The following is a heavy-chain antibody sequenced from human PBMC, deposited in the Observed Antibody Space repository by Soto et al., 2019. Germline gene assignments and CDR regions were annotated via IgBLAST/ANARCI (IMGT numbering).Heavy chain of an antibody. CDR2: IGASGDIT. CDR1: GFYFTNFA. V-gene: IGHV3-23*01. J-gene: IGHJ4*02. CDR3: AKDDFTDRGDDYFDY. Sequence: PGGSLILSCEASGFYFTNFAMSWVRQDPGKGLEWVAGIGASGDITWYADSVKGRLSISRDNSKNTLYLQLNSLRFEDTAVYYCAKDDFTDRGDDYFDYWGPGTLVTVSS. D-gene: IGHD2-21*02.